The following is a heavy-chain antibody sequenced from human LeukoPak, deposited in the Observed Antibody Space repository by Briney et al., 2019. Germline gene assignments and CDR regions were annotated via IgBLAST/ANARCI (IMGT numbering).Heavy chain of an antibody. D-gene: IGHD3-9*01. Sequence: SETLSLTCAVYGGSFSGYYWSWIRQPPGKGLEWIGEINDSGSTHYNTSLSSRVTISVDTSKNQIYLKLSSVTAADTAIYYCARGVSHRNFDWLFYWGQGTLVTVSS. CDR2: INDSGST. J-gene: IGHJ4*02. CDR1: GGSFSGYY. CDR3: ARGVSHRNFDWLFY. V-gene: IGHV4-34*01.